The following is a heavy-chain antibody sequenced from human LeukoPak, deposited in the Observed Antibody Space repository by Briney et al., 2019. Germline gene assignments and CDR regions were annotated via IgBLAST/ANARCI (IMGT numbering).Heavy chain of an antibody. CDR2: INSDGSST. CDR3: ARGVRGSYGTDL. CDR1: GFTFSSYW. J-gene: IGHJ5*02. D-gene: IGHD1-26*01. Sequence: GGSLRLSCAASGFTFSSYWMHWVRQAPGKGLVWVSRINSDGSSTSYADSVKGRFTISRDNAKNTLYLHLNSLRAEDTAVYYCARGVRGSYGTDLWGQGTLVTVSS. V-gene: IGHV3-74*01.